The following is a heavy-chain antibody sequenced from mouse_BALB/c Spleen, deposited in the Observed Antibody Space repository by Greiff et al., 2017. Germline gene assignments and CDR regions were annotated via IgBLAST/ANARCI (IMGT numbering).Heavy chain of an antibody. CDR1: GFSLSSYS. J-gene: IGHJ3*01. CDR3: ARNGENGNYEAWLAY. D-gene: IGHD2-1*01. Sequence: VQLKESGPGLVAPSQSLSITCTVSGFSLSSYSVHWVRQPPGKGLEWLGMIWGGGSTDYNSALKSRLSISKDNSKSQVFLKMNSLQTDDTAMYYCARNGENGNYEAWLAYWGQGTLVTVSA. V-gene: IGHV2-6-4*01. CDR2: IWGGGST.